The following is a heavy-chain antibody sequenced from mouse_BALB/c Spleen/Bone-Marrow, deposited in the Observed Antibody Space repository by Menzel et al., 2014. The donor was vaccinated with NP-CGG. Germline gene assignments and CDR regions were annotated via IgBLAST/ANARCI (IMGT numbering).Heavy chain of an antibody. CDR2: INSNGGST. CDR1: GFTFSSYG. Sequence: EVNLVESGGGLVQPGGSLKLSCAASGFTFSSYGMSWVRQTPDKRLELVATINSNGGSTYYPDSVKGRFIISRDNAKNTLYLQMSSLKSEDTAMYYCARVWYFDYWGQGTSLTVSS. V-gene: IGHV5-6-3*01. CDR3: ARVWYFDY. J-gene: IGHJ2*03.